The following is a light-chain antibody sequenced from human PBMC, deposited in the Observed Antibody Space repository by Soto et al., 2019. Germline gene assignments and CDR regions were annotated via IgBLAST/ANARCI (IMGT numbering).Light chain of an antibody. V-gene: IGLV1-40*01. CDR2: GNS. J-gene: IGLJ2*01. CDR1: SSNIGAGYD. Sequence: QSVLTQPPSVSGAPGQRVTISCTGSSSNIGAGYDVHWYQQLPGTAPKLLIFGNSNRPSGVPDRFSGSKSGTSTSLAITRLQAEDEADYYCQSYDSSLNGSVVFGGGTKLTVL. CDR3: QSYDSSLNGSVV.